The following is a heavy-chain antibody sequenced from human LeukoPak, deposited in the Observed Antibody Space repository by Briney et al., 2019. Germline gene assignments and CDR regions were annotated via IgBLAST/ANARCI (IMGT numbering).Heavy chain of an antibody. Sequence: PGGSLRLSCAASGFNFSSYAMHWVRQAQGEGLEWVGLISYGGIDKSYADSVKGRFTISRDSSKRTLYLQMNSLRAEDTAMYYCARESWSDSVAFDIWGLGTMVIVSS. D-gene: IGHD3-3*01. V-gene: IGHV3-30*04. CDR1: GFNFSSYA. CDR3: ARESWSDSVAFDI. J-gene: IGHJ3*02. CDR2: ISYGGIDK.